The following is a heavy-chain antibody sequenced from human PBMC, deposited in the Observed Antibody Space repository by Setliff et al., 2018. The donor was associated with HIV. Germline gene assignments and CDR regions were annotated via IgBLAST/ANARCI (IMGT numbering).Heavy chain of an antibody. V-gene: IGHV4-39*01. CDR1: GVSISSSGYF. CDR2: VYSGTT. D-gene: IGHD1-26*01. CDR3: ARHGGSPILYYFDY. Sequence: PSETLSLTCSVSGVSISSSGYFWGWIRQSPGEGLEWLGSVYSGTTYYNPSLNGRVTISVDTSKNQFSLNLHSVTAADTAVYYCARHGGSPILYYFDYWGQGILVTVS. J-gene: IGHJ4*02.